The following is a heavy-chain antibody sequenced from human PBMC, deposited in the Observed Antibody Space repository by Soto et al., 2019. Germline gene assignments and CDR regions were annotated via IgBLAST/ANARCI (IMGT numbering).Heavy chain of an antibody. V-gene: IGHV3-7*01. D-gene: IGHD3-3*01. CDR3: ARDWPIFGVVIEGSYNWFDP. J-gene: IGHJ5*02. Sequence: GGSLRLSCAASGFTFSSYWMSWVRQAPGKGLEWVANIKQDGSEKYYVDSVKGRFTISRDNAKNSLYLQMNSLRAEDTAVYYCARDWPIFGVVIEGSYNWFDPWGQGTLVTVSS. CDR2: IKQDGSEK. CDR1: GFTFSSYW.